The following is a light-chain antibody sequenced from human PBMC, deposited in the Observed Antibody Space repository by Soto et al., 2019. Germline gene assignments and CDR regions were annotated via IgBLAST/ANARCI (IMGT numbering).Light chain of an antibody. V-gene: IGKV1-17*03. Sequence: DTQMTQSPSAMSASVGDRVTITCRASRDITNYVAWFQQKPGQVPKRLIYAASSLQRGVPSRFSGSGSWTEFTLTISSLQPEDFATYYCLQHNTYPDTFGQGTKLEIK. CDR1: RDITNY. J-gene: IGKJ2*01. CDR3: LQHNTYPDT. CDR2: AAS.